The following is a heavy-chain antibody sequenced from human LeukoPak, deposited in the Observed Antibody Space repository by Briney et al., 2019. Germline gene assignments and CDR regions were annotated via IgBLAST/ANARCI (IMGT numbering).Heavy chain of an antibody. CDR2: ISSSGGNT. Sequence: GGSLRLSCAVSGFTFSSFAMSWVRQTPGKGLEWVSSISSSGGNTYYADSVKGRFTISRDNSENTLYLQVSSLRAEDTAVYYCARRHEDYVYSDSWGQGTLVTVSS. V-gene: IGHV3-23*01. D-gene: IGHD4-17*01. J-gene: IGHJ4*02. CDR1: GFTFSSFA. CDR3: ARRHEDYVYSDS.